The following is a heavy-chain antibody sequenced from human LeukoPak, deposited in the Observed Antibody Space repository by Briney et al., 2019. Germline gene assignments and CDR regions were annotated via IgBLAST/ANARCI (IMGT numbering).Heavy chain of an antibody. CDR3: ARDRRNLFDP. J-gene: IGHJ5*02. CDR2: IYYSGST. Sequence: SETLSLTCTVSGGSLSSGSYYWSWIRQPPGKGLEWIGYIYYSGSTYYNPSLKSRVTISVDTSKNQFSLKLSSVTAADTAVYYCARDRRNLFDPWGQGTLVTVSS. V-gene: IGHV4-61*01. CDR1: GGSLSSGSYY. D-gene: IGHD1-14*01.